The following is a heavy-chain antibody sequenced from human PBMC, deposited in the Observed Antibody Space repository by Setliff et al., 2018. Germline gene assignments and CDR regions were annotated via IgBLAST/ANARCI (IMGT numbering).Heavy chain of an antibody. CDR2: IYYSGTT. CDR3: ARTSTGRYFDF. CDR1: DFSVGSVYY. Sequence: SETLSLTCAVSDFSVGSVYYWGWIRQPPGRGLEWIANIYYSGTTHYSPSFESRVTMSXXXSKXXXXXXXXXXXXXXXALYYCARTSTGRYFDFWGRGTLVTVSS. J-gene: IGHJ2*01. V-gene: IGHV4-38-2*01. D-gene: IGHD2-2*01.